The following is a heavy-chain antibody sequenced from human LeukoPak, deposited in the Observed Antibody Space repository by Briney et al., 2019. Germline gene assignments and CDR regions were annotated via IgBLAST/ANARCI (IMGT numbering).Heavy chain of an antibody. CDR3: AKDSLDAYYYDSSGYPGGY. D-gene: IGHD3-22*01. Sequence: GGSLRLSCAASGSTFSSYGMHWVRQAPGKGLEWVAVISYDGSNKYYADSVKGRFTISRDNSKNTLYLQMNSLRAEDTAVYYCAKDSLDAYYYDSSGYPGGYWGQGTLVTVSS. CDR2: ISYDGSNK. CDR1: GSTFSSYG. V-gene: IGHV3-30*18. J-gene: IGHJ4*02.